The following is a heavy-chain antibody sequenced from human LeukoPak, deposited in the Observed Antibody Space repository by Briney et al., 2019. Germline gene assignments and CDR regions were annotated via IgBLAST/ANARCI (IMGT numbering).Heavy chain of an antibody. V-gene: IGHV4-4*02. Sequence: SETLSLTCAVSGGSISSSNWWSWVRQPPGKGLEWIGEIYHSGSTNYNPSLKSRVTISVDKSKNQFSLKLSSVTAADTAVYYCARDPHYYYGSGSYYNWFDPWGQGTLVTVSS. J-gene: IGHJ5*02. D-gene: IGHD3-10*01. CDR3: ARDPHYYYGSGSYYNWFDP. CDR1: GGSISSSNW. CDR2: IYHSGST.